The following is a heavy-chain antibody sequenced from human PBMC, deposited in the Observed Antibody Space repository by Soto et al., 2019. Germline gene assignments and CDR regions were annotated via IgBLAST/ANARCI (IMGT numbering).Heavy chain of an antibody. V-gene: IGHV4-59*01. CDR1: GGSISNYY. CDR2: IYYSGTT. D-gene: IGHD3-22*01. CDR3: ARFDSSGYWAFDF. J-gene: IGHJ3*01. Sequence: SETLSLTCTVSGGSISNYYWSWIRQPPGKGLEYIGYIYYSGTTNYNPSLESRVTIIVDTSKNQFSLNLSSVTAADTAVYYCARFDSSGYWAFDFWGHGTMVTVSS.